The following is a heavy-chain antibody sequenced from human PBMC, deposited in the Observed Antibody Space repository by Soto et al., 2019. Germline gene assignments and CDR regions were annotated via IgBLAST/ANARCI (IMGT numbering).Heavy chain of an antibody. CDR3: ARDGTWAVAGTRFDY. Sequence: QVQLVQSGAEVKKPGASVKVSCKASGYTFTSYGISWVRQAPGQGLEWMGWISAYNGNTNYAQKLQVRVTKTTATSTSTAYMELRSLRSDXTAVYXCARDGTWAVAGTRFDYWGQGTLVTVSS. J-gene: IGHJ4*02. D-gene: IGHD6-19*01. CDR1: GYTFTSYG. CDR2: ISAYNGNT. V-gene: IGHV1-18*01.